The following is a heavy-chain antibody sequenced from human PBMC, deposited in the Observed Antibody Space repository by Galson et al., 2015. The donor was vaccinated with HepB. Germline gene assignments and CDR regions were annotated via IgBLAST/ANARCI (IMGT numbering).Heavy chain of an antibody. CDR2: IYYTGST. V-gene: IGHV4-39*01. CDR3: GNLNYYETSH. Sequence: SETLSLTCTVSGGSMRTPSYYWGWIRQPPGKGLEWIASIYYTGSTYYSPSLKSRLTISADMSKNQLSLQLTSVTAADTAVYYCGNLNYYETSHWGQGALVTVSS. CDR1: GGSMRTPSYY. D-gene: IGHD3-16*01. J-gene: IGHJ4*02.